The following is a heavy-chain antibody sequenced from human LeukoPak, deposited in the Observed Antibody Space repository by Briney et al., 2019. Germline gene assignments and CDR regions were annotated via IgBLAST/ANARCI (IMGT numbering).Heavy chain of an antibody. V-gene: IGHV3-30-3*01. D-gene: IGHD6-13*01. CDR2: ISYGGSNK. Sequence: GGSLRLSCADPRYTFSTYAMFWVRQAPGQGLEWVAVISYGGSNKYYADSVTGRFTISRDNSKNTLYLQMNSLRAEDTAVYYCARGSIAAAADDYWGQGTLVTVSS. J-gene: IGHJ4*02. CDR1: RYTFSTYA. CDR3: ARGSIAAAADDY.